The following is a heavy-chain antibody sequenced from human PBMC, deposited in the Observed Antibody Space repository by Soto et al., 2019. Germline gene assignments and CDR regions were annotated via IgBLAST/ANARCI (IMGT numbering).Heavy chain of an antibody. J-gene: IGHJ6*02. Sequence: QVQLVESGGGLVKPGGSLRLSCAASGFTFSDYYMSWIRQAPGKGLEWVSYISSSGSTIYYADSVKGRFTISRDNAKNSLCLQMNSLRAADTAVYYGAREPLTGTTYSYSYGMDVWGQGTTVTVSS. D-gene: IGHD1-20*01. CDR2: ISSSGSTI. V-gene: IGHV3-11*01. CDR1: GFTFSDYY. CDR3: AREPLTGTTYSYSYGMDV.